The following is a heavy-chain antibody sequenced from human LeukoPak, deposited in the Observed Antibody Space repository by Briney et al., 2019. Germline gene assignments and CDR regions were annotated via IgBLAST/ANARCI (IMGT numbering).Heavy chain of an antibody. CDR3: VRGPDYYYDSSGSFDY. D-gene: IGHD3-22*01. V-gene: IGHV3-11*04. J-gene: IGHJ4*01. Sequence: GGSLRLSCAVSGFTFSDHYFAWLRQAPGKGLEWISYISNSANTIYYADSVRGRFTISRDNAKNSLFLQMNSLRVEDTAVYYCVRGPDYYYDSSGSFDYWGHGTLVTVSS. CDR1: GFTFSDHY. CDR2: ISNSANTI.